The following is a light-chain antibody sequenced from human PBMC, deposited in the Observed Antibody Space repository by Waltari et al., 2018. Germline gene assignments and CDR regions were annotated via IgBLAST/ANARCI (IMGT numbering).Light chain of an antibody. J-gene: IGKJ1*01. CDR3: QQYGSSPGT. CDR2: GAS. Sequence: IVLTQSTGTLSLSPGERATLSCRASQSVSSSYFAWYQQKPGQAPRLLIYGASSRATGIPDSFSGSGSGTDFTLTISRLEPEDFAVYYCQQYGSSPGTFGQGTKVEIK. V-gene: IGKV3-20*01. CDR1: QSVSSSY.